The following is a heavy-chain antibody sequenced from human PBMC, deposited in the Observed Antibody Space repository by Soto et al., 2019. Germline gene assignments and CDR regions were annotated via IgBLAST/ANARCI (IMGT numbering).Heavy chain of an antibody. CDR2: ISYDGSNK. J-gene: IGHJ4*02. CDR1: GFTFSSYA. Sequence: GGSLRLSCAASGFTFSSYALHWVRQAPGKGLEWVAFISYDGSNKYYADSVKGRFTISRDNSKNTLYLQMNSLRAEDTAVYYCARGFLGSGSYSAAFDYWGQGTLVTVSS. V-gene: IGHV3-30-3*01. CDR3: ARGFLGSGSYSAAFDY. D-gene: IGHD3-10*01.